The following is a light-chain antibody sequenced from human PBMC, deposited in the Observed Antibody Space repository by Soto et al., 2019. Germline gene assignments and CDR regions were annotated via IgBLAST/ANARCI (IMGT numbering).Light chain of an antibody. CDR2: DAS. CDR1: QNINTW. V-gene: IGKV1-5*01. J-gene: IGKJ3*01. CDR3: QKDNGE. Sequence: DIQMTQSPSTLSASVGDRVTITCRASQNINTWLAWYQQKPGGDPKLLIYDASSLQSGVPSRFSGSGSGTDFTLTISSLQPDDFATYYCQKDNGEFGPGTKVDVK.